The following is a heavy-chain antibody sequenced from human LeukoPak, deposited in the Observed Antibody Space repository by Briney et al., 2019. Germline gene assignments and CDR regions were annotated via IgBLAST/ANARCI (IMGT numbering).Heavy chain of an antibody. CDR1: GGSISSYY. Sequence: SETLSLTCTVPGGSISSYYWSWIRQPAGKGLEWIGRIYTSGSTNYNPSLKSRVTMSVDTSKNQFSLKLSSVTAADTAVYYCARDVIVVVPAAPGYYYMDVWGKGTTATVSS. CDR3: ARDVIVVVPAAPGYYYMDV. D-gene: IGHD2-2*01. V-gene: IGHV4-4*07. CDR2: IYTSGST. J-gene: IGHJ6*03.